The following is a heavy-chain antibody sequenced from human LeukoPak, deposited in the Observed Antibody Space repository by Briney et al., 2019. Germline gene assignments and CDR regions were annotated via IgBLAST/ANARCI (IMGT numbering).Heavy chain of an antibody. CDR3: AKAHPGVAGTCDY. J-gene: IGHJ4*02. Sequence: GGSLRLSCAASGFTFSNYWMSWVRQAPGKGLQWVANIKQDGSEKYYVDSVKGRFTISRDNAKKSLYLQMNSLRAEDTAVYYCAKAHPGVAGTCDYWGQGTLVTVSS. D-gene: IGHD6-19*01. CDR1: GFTFSNYW. CDR2: IKQDGSEK. V-gene: IGHV3-7*01.